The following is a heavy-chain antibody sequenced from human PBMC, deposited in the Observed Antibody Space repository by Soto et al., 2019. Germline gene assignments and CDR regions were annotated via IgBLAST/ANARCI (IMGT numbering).Heavy chain of an antibody. V-gene: IGHV4-34*01. Sequence: SETLSLTCAVYGGSFSGYYWSWIRQPPGKGLEWTGEINHSGSPNYNPSLRSRVTISVDTSKNQFSLRRSSVTAAATALYYCARVRGIGYCSGGSCYWNYFDYWGQGTLVTGSS. CDR3: ARVRGIGYCSGGSCYWNYFDY. J-gene: IGHJ4*02. CDR1: GGSFSGYY. CDR2: INHSGSP. D-gene: IGHD2-15*01.